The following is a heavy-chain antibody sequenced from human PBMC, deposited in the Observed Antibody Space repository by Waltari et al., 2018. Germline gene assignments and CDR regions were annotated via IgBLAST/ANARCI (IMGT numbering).Heavy chain of an antibody. CDR3: ASLYDFWSGYPDPFDY. D-gene: IGHD3-3*01. V-gene: IGHV3-30-3*01. CDR2: ISYDGSNK. J-gene: IGHJ4*02. Sequence: QVQLVESGGGVVQPGRSLRLSCAASGFTFSSYAMHWVRQAPGKGLEWVAVISYDGSNKYYADSVKGRFTISRDNSKNTLYLQMNSLRAEDTAVYYCASLYDFWSGYPDPFDYWGQGTLVTVSS. CDR1: GFTFSSYA.